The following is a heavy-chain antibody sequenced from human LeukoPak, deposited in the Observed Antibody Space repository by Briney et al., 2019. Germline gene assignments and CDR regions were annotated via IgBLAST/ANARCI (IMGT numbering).Heavy chain of an antibody. CDR3: AKNPEGSYSDSYRYFDY. CDR2: TRNEANIYTT. J-gene: IGHJ4*02. CDR1: GFIFSDHY. V-gene: IGHV3-72*01. D-gene: IGHD2-2*02. Sequence: GGSLRLSCAASGFIFSDHYMDWVRQAPGKGLEWVGRTRNEANIYTTKYAASVKGRFTISRDDSKNSLYLQMNSLKTEDTAIYYCAKNPEGSYSDSYRYFDYWGQGTLVTVSS.